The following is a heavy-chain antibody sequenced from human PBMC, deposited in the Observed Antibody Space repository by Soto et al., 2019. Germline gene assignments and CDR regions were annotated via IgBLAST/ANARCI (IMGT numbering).Heavy chain of an antibody. CDR1: GGSFSGYY. CDR3: ARGPGIQLWGEFDY. CDR2: INHSGST. Sequence: SETLSLTCAVYGGSFSGYYWSWIRQPPGKGLEWIGEINHSGSTNYNPSLKSRVTISVDTSKNQFSLKLSSVTAADTAVYYCARGPGIQLWGEFDYWGQGTLVTVSS. J-gene: IGHJ4*02. V-gene: IGHV4-34*01. D-gene: IGHD5-18*01.